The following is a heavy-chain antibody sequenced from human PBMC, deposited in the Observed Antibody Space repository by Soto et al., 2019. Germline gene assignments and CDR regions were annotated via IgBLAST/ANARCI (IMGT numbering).Heavy chain of an antibody. CDR1: GGSISSGDYY. J-gene: IGHJ6*02. V-gene: IGHV4-30-4*01. Sequence: NPSETLSLTCTVSGGSISSGDYYWSWIRQPPGKGLEWIGYIYYSGSTYYNPSLKSRVTISVDTSKNQFSLKLSSVTAADTAVYYCARASSYDYVWGGDVWGQGTTVTVSS. D-gene: IGHD3-16*01. CDR3: ARASSYDYVWGGDV. CDR2: IYYSGST.